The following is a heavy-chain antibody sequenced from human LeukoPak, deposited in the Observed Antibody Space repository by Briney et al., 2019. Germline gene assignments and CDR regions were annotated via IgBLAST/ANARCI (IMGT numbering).Heavy chain of an antibody. CDR1: GYTFTDHY. D-gene: IGHD3-10*01. CDR3: ARDYGDYYGSGSYSIDFDY. CDR2: ISAYNGNT. J-gene: IGHJ4*02. V-gene: IGHV1-18*04. Sequence: EASVKVSCKASGYTFTDHYMHWVRQAPGRGLEWMGWISAYNGNTNYAQKLQGRVTMTTDTSTSTAYMELRSLRSDDTAVYYCARDYGDYYGSGSYSIDFDYWGQGTLVTVSS.